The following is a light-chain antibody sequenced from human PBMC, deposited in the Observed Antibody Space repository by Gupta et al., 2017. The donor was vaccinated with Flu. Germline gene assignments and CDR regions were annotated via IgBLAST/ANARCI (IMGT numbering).Light chain of an antibody. Sequence: EIVMTQSPATLSVSPGERATLSCRASQSVSSNLAWYQQKPGQAPRLLIFDASTTASTRATGIPARFSGSGSGTEFTLTISSLQSEDFAVYYCQQYNNWPWTFGQGTKVEIK. J-gene: IGKJ1*01. V-gene: IGKV3-15*01. CDR2: DASTTAS. CDR3: QQYNNWPWT. CDR1: QSVSSN.